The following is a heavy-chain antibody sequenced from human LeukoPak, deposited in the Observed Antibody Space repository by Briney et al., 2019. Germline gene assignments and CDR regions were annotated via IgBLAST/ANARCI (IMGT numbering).Heavy chain of an antibody. V-gene: IGHV4-39*01. Sequence: SETLSLTCTVSGGSISSSSYYWAWIRQPPGKGLEWIASIYYSGNTNYDPSLQSRVTISVDTSKNQFSLSLSSVTAADTAVYYCARQIRYTYDPNWFHPWGQGTLVTVSS. CDR1: GGSISSSSYY. D-gene: IGHD5-12*01. CDR3: ARQIRYTYDPNWFHP. J-gene: IGHJ5*02. CDR2: IYYSGNT.